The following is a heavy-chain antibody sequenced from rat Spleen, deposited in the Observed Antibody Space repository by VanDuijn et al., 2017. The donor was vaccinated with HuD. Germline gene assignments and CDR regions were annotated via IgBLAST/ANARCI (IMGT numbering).Heavy chain of an antibody. D-gene: IGHD3-3*01. V-gene: IGHV2-27*01. CDR3: ARSGYSAPFDY. CDR1: GFSLTSYH. CDR2: IQSGGST. Sequence: QVQLKESEPDLVQPSQTLSLTCTVSGFSLTSYHVHWVRQPPGKGLEWMGRIQSGGSTDYNSALKSRLSISRDTSKSQVFLKKNSLQTEDTAMYFCARSGYSAPFDYWGQGVMVTVSS. J-gene: IGHJ2*01.